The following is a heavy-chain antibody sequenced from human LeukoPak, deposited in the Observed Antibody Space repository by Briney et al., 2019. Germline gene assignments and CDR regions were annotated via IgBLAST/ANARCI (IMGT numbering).Heavy chain of an antibody. CDR2: IIPIFGIA. V-gene: IGHV1-69*05. CDR1: GGTFSSYA. Sequence: SVKVSCKASGGTFSSYAISWVRQAPGQGLEWMGRIIPIFGIANYAQKFQGRVTITTDESTSTAYMELSSLRSEDTAVYYCCSVIIDGYFDYWGQGTLVTVSS. D-gene: IGHD3-3*01. J-gene: IGHJ4*02. CDR3: CSVIIDGYFDY.